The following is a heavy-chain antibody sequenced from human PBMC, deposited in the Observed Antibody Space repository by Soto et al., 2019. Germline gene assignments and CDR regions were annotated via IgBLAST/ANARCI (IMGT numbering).Heavy chain of an antibody. D-gene: IGHD1-26*01. CDR1: GYSFTSLD. CDR3: ARGVSAGVDY. J-gene: IGHJ4*02. V-gene: IGHV1-8*01. CDR2: MEPSTGRT. Sequence: ASVKVSCKASGYSFTSLDINWVRQTAGQGLEWMGWMEPSTGRTGFAQKFQGRVTMTRDTSINTAYMELTTLTSDDTAFYYCARGVSAGVDYWGQGTLVTVSS.